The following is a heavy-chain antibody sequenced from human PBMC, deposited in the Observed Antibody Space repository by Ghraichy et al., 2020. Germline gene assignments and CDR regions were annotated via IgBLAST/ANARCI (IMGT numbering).Heavy chain of an antibody. CDR1: GGSISSSSYY. D-gene: IGHD7-27*01. CDR2: IYYSGST. J-gene: IGHJ6*02. V-gene: IGHV4-39*01. Sequence: SETLSLTCTVSGGSISSSSYYWGWIRQPPGKGLEWIGSIYYSGSTYYNPSLKSRVTISVDTSKNQFSLKLSSVTAADTAVYYCGRLGNTHYYYYGMDVWGQGTTVTVSS. CDR3: GRLGNTHYYYYGMDV.